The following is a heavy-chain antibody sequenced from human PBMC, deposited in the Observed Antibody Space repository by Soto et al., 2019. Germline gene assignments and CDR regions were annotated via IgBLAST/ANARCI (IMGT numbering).Heavy chain of an antibody. CDR3: AKGSSVTTTPTIRGSIDY. V-gene: IGHV3-30*18. J-gene: IGHJ4*02. CDR2: ISYVGSNK. D-gene: IGHD4-17*01. CDR1: GFTFSSYG. Sequence: GGSLRLSCAASGFTFSSYGMHWVRQAPGKGLEWVAVISYVGSNKYYADSVKGRFTISRDNSKNTLYLQMNSLRAEDTAVYYCAKGSSVTTTPTIRGSIDYWGQGTLGTVSS.